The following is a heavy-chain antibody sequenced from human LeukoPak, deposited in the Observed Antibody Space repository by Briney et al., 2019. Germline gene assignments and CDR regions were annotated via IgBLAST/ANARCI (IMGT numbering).Heavy chain of an antibody. D-gene: IGHD3-22*01. V-gene: IGHV3-7*01. CDR2: IKQDGSEK. J-gene: IGHJ6*02. CDR3: ARSGLYDSSGYYSAYYYYGMDV. Sequence: GGSLRLSCAASGFTFSSYWMSWVRQAPGRGLEWVANIKQDGSEKYYVDSVKGRFTISRDNAKNSLYLQMNSLRAEDTAVYYCARSGLYDSSGYYSAYYYYGMDVWGQGTTVTVSS. CDR1: GFTFSSYW.